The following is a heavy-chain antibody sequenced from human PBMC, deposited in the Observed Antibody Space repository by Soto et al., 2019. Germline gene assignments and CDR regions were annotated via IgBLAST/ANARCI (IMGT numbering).Heavy chain of an antibody. J-gene: IGHJ4*02. CDR1: GYTFTSYG. D-gene: IGHD6-25*01. Sequence: ASVKVSCKASGYTFTSYGISWVRQAPGQGLEWMGWISAYNGNTNYAQKLQGRVTMATDTSTSTAYMELRSLRSDDTAVYYCARAGAARPETDYFDDWGQGTLVTVSS. CDR3: ARAGAARPETDYFDD. CDR2: ISAYNGNT. V-gene: IGHV1-18*01.